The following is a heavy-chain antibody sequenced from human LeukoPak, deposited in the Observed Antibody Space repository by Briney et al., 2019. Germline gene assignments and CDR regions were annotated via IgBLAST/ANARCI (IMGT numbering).Heavy chain of an antibody. D-gene: IGHD2-21*02. CDR1: GYTFTGYY. CDR2: INPNSGGT. CDR3: ARVGVVTAIRAFDP. V-gene: IGHV1-2*02. J-gene: IGHJ5*02. Sequence: ASVKVSCKASGYTFTGYYMHWVRQAPGQGLEWMGWINPNSGGTNYAQKFQGRVTMTRDTSISTAYMELSRLRSDDTAVYYCARVGVVTAIRAFDPWGQGTLVTVSS.